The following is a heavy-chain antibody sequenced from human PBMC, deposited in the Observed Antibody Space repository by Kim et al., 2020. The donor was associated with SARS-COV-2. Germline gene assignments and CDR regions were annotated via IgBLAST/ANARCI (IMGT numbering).Heavy chain of an antibody. CDR3: ARDSWYYYF. D-gene: IGHD3-10*01. J-gene: IGHJ3*01. V-gene: IGHV4-59*01. Sequence: TNNNPSLQSRVTISVDTSKNQCSLGLSSVTAADTAVYYCARDSWYYYFWGQATMVTVSS. CDR2: T.